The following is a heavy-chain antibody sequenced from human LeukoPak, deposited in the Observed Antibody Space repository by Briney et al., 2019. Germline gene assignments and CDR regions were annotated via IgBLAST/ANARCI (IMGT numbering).Heavy chain of an antibody. J-gene: IGHJ3*02. Sequence: ASVKVSCKVSGYTLTDFYMHWVRQAPGKGLEWMGGFDPNDGGTIYAQKFQGRVTMTRDTSTGTAYMGLSRLRSEDTAVYYCATTATSQLWMRAFDILGQGTMVTVSS. CDR2: FDPNDGGT. D-gene: IGHD7-27*01. CDR3: ATTATSQLWMRAFDI. CDR1: GYTLTDFY. V-gene: IGHV1-24*01.